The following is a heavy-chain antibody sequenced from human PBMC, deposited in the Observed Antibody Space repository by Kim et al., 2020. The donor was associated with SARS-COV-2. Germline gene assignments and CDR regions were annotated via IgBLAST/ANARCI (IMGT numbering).Heavy chain of an antibody. CDR3: AKDKTTLWFGDGMDV. Sequence: DSVKGRFTISRDNSKNTLYLQMNSLRAEDTAVYYCAKDKTTLWFGDGMDVWGQGTTVTVSS. J-gene: IGHJ6*02. D-gene: IGHD3-10*01. V-gene: IGHV3-30*02.